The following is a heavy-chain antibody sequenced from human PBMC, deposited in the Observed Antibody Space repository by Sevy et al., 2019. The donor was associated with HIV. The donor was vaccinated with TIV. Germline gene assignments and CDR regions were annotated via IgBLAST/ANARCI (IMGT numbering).Heavy chain of an antibody. Sequence: ASVTVSCKASGGTFSSYAISWVRQAPGQGLEWMGGIIPIFGTANYAQKFQGRVTITADESTSTAYMELSSLRSEDTAVYYCARVPMVQGGLASYYYYYGMDVWGQGTTVTVSS. CDR2: IIPIFGTA. D-gene: IGHD3-10*01. J-gene: IGHJ6*02. V-gene: IGHV1-69*13. CDR1: GGTFSSYA. CDR3: ARVPMVQGGLASYYYYYGMDV.